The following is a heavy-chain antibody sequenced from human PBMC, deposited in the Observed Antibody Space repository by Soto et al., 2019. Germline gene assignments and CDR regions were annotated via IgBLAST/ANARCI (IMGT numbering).Heavy chain of an antibody. Sequence: QLQLQESGPGLVKPSETLSLTCTVSGGSISSSSYYWGWIRQPPGKGLEWIGTIYYRGSTYYNPSLKSRVTISVDTSKNQFSLTLTSVTAADTAVYYCARRGLVVVPTAIGYGWGMDVWGQGTTVTVSS. J-gene: IGHJ6*02. V-gene: IGHV4-39*01. CDR3: ARRGLVVVPTAIGYGWGMDV. CDR2: IYYRGST. D-gene: IGHD2-2*01. CDR1: GGSISSSSYY.